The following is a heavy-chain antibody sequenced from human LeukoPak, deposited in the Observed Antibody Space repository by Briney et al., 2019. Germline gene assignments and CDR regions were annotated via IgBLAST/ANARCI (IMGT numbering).Heavy chain of an antibody. J-gene: IGHJ5*02. CDR3: ARDLYCSGGCCGNWFDP. Sequence: GASVKVSCKASGYDFTKYAVQWVRQAPGQRLEWMGWIDAGNGRTKYSQDFQGRVTITRDTSASIAYMELSSLRSDDMAVYYCARDLYCSGGCCGNWFDPWGQGTLVTVSS. V-gene: IGHV1-3*03. CDR1: GYDFTKYA. CDR2: IDAGNGRT. D-gene: IGHD2-15*01.